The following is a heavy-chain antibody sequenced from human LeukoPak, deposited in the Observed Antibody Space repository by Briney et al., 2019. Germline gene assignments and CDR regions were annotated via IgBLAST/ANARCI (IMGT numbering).Heavy chain of an antibody. J-gene: IGHJ4*02. Sequence: SETLSLTCTVSGGSISSYYWSWIRQPPGKGLEWIAYIYYSGSTNYNPSLKSRVTIAVDTSKNQFSLKLSSVTAADTAVYYCARSLGGMLFHYWGQGTLVTVSS. V-gene: IGHV4-59*01. CDR2: IYYSGST. CDR1: GGSISSYY. CDR3: ARSLGGMLFHY. D-gene: IGHD2-21*01.